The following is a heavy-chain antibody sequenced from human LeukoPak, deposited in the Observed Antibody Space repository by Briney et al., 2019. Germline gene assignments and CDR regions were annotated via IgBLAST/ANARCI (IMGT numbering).Heavy chain of an antibody. CDR3: ARHVRYNWNDDVYYFDY. D-gene: IGHD1-1*01. J-gene: IGHJ4*02. CDR1: GYSFTSYW. Sequence: GESLKISCKGSGYSFTSYWIGWVRQMPGKGLEWMGIIYPGDSDTRYSPSFQGQVTISADKSISTAYLQWSSLKASDTAMYYCARHVRYNWNDDVYYFDYWGQGTLVTVSS. V-gene: IGHV5-51*01. CDR2: IYPGDSDT.